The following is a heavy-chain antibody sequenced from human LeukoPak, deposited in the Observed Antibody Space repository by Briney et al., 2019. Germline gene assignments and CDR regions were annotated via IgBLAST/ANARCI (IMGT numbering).Heavy chain of an antibody. D-gene: IGHD3-9*01. V-gene: IGHV4-38-2*01. CDR3: ASGARYTPYAFDI. CDR1: GYSIRSGSY. Sequence: PSETLSLTCGVSGYSIRSGSYWGWIRRAPGKGLEWIGSIYHSASTSKNPSLKSRVAISVDTSKNQFSLKLSSVTAADTAVYYCASGARYTPYAFDIWGQGTMVTVSS. CDR2: IYHSAST. J-gene: IGHJ3*02.